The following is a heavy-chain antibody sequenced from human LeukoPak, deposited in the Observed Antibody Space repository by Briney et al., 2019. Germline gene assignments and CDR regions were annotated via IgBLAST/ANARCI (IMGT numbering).Heavy chain of an antibody. J-gene: IGHJ6*02. CDR3: AKDKGWGYSSYDYYGMDV. CDR2: ISGSGGST. D-gene: IGHD1-26*01. CDR1: GFTFSSYA. Sequence: GGSLRLSCAASGFTFSSYAMSWVRQAPGKGLEWVSGISGSGGSTYYADSVKGRFTISRDISKNTLYVQMNSLRAEDAAVYYCAKDKGWGYSSYDYYGMDVWGQGTTVTVSS. V-gene: IGHV3-23*01.